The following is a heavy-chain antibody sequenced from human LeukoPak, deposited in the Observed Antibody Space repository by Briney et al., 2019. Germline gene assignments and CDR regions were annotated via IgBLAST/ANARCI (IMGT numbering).Heavy chain of an antibody. Sequence: ASVKVSCKASGSTFTAHNFHWVRQAPGQGLEWMGWISPYSGGTNYAQNFQGRVTMTRDTSISTAYMELRSLRYDDTAVYYCARGGGRAHFDYWGQGTPVTVSS. CDR2: ISPYSGGT. CDR1: GSTFTAHN. J-gene: IGHJ4*02. V-gene: IGHV1-2*02. D-gene: IGHD2-15*01. CDR3: ARGGGRAHFDY.